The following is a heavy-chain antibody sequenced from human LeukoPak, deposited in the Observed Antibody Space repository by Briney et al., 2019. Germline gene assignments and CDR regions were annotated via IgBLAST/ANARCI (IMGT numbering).Heavy chain of an antibody. CDR2: VLYSGST. J-gene: IGHJ4*02. CDR1: SDSIIGYY. CDR3: ARGLYQGY. V-gene: IGHV4-59*12. Sequence: PSETLSLTCSVSSDSIIGYYWTWVRQPPGKGLEWIGYVLYSGSTNCNPSLKSRVTMALDMSNKQFSLKLSSVTAADTAVYYCARGLYQGYWGQGTLVTVSS. D-gene: IGHD2/OR15-2a*01.